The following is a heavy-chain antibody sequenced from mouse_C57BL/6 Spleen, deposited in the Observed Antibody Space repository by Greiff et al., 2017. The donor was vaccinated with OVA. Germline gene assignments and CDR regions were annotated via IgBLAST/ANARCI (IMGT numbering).Heavy chain of an antibody. V-gene: IGHV14-4*01. CDR2: IDPENGDT. CDR1: GFNIKDDY. J-gene: IGHJ2*01. Sequence: EVKLQQSGAELVRPGASVKLSCTASGFNIKDDYMHWVKQRPEQGLEWIGWIDPENGDTEYASKFQGKATITADTSSNTAYLQLSSLTSEDTAVYYCTTRGLTGTGGNFDYWGQGTTLTVSS. D-gene: IGHD4-1*01. CDR3: TTRGLTGTGGNFDY.